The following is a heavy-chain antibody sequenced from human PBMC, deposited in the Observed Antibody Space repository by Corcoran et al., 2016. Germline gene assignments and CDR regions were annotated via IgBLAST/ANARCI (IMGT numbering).Heavy chain of an antibody. CDR3: VRGGGILGWYYYYVIDV. CDR1: GFSLSNARMG. CDR2: IFSNDEK. Sequence: QVTLKESGPVLVKHTETLTLTCTVSGFSLSNARMGVSWIRQPPGKALEWLAHIFSNDEKSYSTALKSRITISKDNSKSQVVLTMTNMDPVDTATYYCVRGGGILGWYYYYVIDVWGQGTTVTVSS. J-gene: IGHJ6*02. D-gene: IGHD3-9*01. V-gene: IGHV2-26*01.